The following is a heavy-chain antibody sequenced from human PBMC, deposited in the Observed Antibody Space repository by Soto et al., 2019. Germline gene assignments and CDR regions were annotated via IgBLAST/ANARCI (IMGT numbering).Heavy chain of an antibody. J-gene: IGHJ4*02. CDR1: GLIFGNYW. Sequence: EGQLVGSGGGLIQPGGSLRLSCAASGLIFGNYWMHWVRQAPGKGLVWVSRIKNDGSNTNYADSVKGRFTISRDKAKNTLYLQMDSLRAEDTAVYYCARESSCYSSYFDYWGQGILVTVSS. D-gene: IGHD2-15*01. CDR2: IKNDGSNT. CDR3: ARESSCYSSYFDY. V-gene: IGHV3-74*01.